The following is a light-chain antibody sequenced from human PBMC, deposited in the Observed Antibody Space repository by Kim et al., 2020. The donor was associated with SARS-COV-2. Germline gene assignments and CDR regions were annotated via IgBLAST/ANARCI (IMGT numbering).Light chain of an antibody. CDR2: GRN. V-gene: IGLV3-19*01. J-gene: IGLJ2*01. CDR1: SLRSYY. Sequence: SSELTQDPAVSVALGQTVRITCQGDSLRSYYATWYQQRPRQAPVLVIHGRNNRPSGIPDRFSGSSSGNTASLTISGAQAEDEADFYCQSRDSSGDVLFGGGTQLTVL. CDR3: QSRDSSGDVL.